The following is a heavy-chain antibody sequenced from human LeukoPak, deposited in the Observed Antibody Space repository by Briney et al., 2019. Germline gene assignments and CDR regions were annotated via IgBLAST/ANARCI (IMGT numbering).Heavy chain of an antibody. CDR1: GGSISSGGYY. D-gene: IGHD5-24*01. CDR3: ARHRAMATVGDYFDY. J-gene: IGHJ4*02. Sequence: PSETLSLTCTVSGGSISSGGYYWSWIRQHPGKGLEWIGYIYYSGSTYYNPSLKSRLTISVDTSKRQFSLELTSLTAADAAVYYCARHRAMATVGDYFDYWGQGALVTVSS. CDR2: IYYSGST. V-gene: IGHV4-31*03.